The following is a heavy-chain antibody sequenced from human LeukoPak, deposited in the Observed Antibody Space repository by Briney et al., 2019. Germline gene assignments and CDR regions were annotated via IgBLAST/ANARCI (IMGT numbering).Heavy chain of an antibody. CDR1: GFTFSSYS. V-gene: IGHV3-21*01. CDR2: ISSSSGYI. D-gene: IGHD6-19*01. J-gene: IGHJ4*02. CDR3: ARDLYSSGWSHYFDY. Sequence: PGGSLRLSCAASGFTFSSYSMNWVRQAPGKGLEWVSSISSSSGYIYYADSVKGRFTISRDNAKNSLYLQMNSLRAEDTAVYYCARDLYSSGWSHYFDYWGQGTLVTVSS.